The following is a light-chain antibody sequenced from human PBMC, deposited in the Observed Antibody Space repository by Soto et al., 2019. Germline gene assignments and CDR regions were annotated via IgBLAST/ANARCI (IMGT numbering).Light chain of an antibody. CDR3: QHYDSYPWS. Sequence: DIQMTQSPSTLAASVGDRVTITCRASQNINTWVAWYQQRPGSVPKVLIYDASTLARGVPSRFSGFASGTEFTLTITSLQPEDFATYYCQHYDSYPWSFGQGTRVDI. CDR1: QNINTW. J-gene: IGKJ1*01. V-gene: IGKV1-5*01. CDR2: DAS.